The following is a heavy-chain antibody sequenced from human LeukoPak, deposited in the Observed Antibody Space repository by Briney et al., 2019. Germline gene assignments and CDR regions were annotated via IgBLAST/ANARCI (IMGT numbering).Heavy chain of an antibody. CDR1: GGSFSGYY. J-gene: IGHJ4*02. CDR2: INHSGST. Sequence: SETLSLTCAVYGGSFSGYYWSWVRQPPGKGLEWIGEINHSGSTNYNPSLKSRVTISGDTSKNQFSLNLSSVTAADTAVYYCARGRRRSSGWSFDYWGQGTLVTVSS. CDR3: ARGRRRSSGWSFDY. D-gene: IGHD6-19*01. V-gene: IGHV4-34*01.